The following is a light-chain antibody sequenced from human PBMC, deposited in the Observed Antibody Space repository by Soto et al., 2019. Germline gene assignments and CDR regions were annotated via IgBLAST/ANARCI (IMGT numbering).Light chain of an antibody. CDR2: DVS. Sequence: DIQMTQSPSTVSAYVGDSVTITCRASQSITTWLAWYQQRPGKAPKLLIYDVSSFEVGVPSRFSGSGSRTEFTLTISSLQPDDYGTYYCQQYYDFRTFGQGTKVDI. J-gene: IGKJ1*01. CDR1: QSITTW. CDR3: QQYYDFRT. V-gene: IGKV1-5*01.